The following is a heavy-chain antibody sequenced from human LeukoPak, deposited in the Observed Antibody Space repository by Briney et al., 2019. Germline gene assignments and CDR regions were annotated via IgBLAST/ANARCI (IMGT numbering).Heavy chain of an antibody. V-gene: IGHV4-59*12. CDR3: ARDRGFGEYNWFDP. CDR2: IYYSGET. Sequence: SETLSLTCAVYGGSFSGYYWSWIRQPPGKGLQWIGYIYYSGETNYNPSLKSRVTISVDTSKNQFSLKLSSVTAADTAVYYCARDRGFGEYNWFDPWGQGTLVTVSS. CDR1: GGSFSGYY. D-gene: IGHD3-10*01. J-gene: IGHJ5*02.